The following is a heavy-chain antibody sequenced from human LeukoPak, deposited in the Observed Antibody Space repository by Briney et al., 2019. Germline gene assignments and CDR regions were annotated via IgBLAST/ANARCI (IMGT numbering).Heavy chain of an antibody. Sequence: GGSLRLSCAASGFTVSSNYMSWVRQAPGKGLEWVSAISGSGGSTYYADSVKGRFTISRDNSKNTLYLQMNSLRAEDTAVYYCAKEGYYYDSSGSPFDPWGQGTLVTVSS. D-gene: IGHD3-22*01. CDR1: GFTVSSNY. CDR2: ISGSGGST. V-gene: IGHV3-23*01. J-gene: IGHJ5*02. CDR3: AKEGYYYDSSGSPFDP.